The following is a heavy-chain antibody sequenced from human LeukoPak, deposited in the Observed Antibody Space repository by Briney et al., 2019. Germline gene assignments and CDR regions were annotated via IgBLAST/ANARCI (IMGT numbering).Heavy chain of an antibody. Sequence: PGGSLRLSCAASGVTFDDYVMSWVRQAPGKGLEWVSGINWNGGSTGYADSVRGRFTISRDNAKNSLYLQTNTLTAEDAALYYCARDGAAAGDIWGEGTLVTVSS. V-gene: IGHV3-20*04. D-gene: IGHD6-13*01. CDR2: INWNGGST. CDR1: GVTFDDYV. CDR3: ARDGAAAGDI. J-gene: IGHJ4*02.